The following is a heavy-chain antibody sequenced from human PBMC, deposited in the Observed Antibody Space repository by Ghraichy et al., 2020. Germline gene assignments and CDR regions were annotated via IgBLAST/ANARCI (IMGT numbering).Heavy chain of an antibody. V-gene: IGHV3-30*02. D-gene: IGHD2-2*01. Sequence: GGSLRLSCAASGFTFSSYGMHWVRQAPGKGLEWVAFIRYDGSNKYYADSVKGRFTISRDNSKNTLYLQMNSLRAEDTAVYYCAKERVGVPAFFDPWGQGTLVTVSS. CDR1: GFTFSSYG. J-gene: IGHJ5*02. CDR2: IRYDGSNK. CDR3: AKERVGVPAFFDP.